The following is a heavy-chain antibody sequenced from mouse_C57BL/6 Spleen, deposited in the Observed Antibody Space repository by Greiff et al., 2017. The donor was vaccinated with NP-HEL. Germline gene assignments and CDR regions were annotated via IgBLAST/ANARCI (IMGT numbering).Heavy chain of an antibody. J-gene: IGHJ2*01. CDR2: IDPENGDT. D-gene: IGHD1-1*01. V-gene: IGHV14-4*01. CDR1: GFNIKDDY. Sequence: EVQLQQSGAELVRPGASVKLSCTASGFNIKDDYMHWVKQRPEQGLEWIGWIDPENGDTEYASKFQGKATITADTYSNTAYLQLRSLTSEDTAVYYCTVVASDYWGQGATLTVSS. CDR3: TVVASDY.